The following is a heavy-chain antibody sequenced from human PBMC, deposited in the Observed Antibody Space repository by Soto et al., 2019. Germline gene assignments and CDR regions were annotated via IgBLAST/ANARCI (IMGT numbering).Heavy chain of an antibody. J-gene: IGHJ3*02. CDR1: GFTVSSNY. CDR3: ARVIVVVPAAHDAFDI. CDR2: IYSGGST. Sequence: GGSLRLSCAASGFTVSSNYMSWVRQAPGKGLEWVSVIYSGGSTYYADSVKGRFTISRHNSKNTLYLQMNSLRAEDTAVYYCARVIVVVPAAHDAFDIWGQGTMVTVSS. D-gene: IGHD2-2*01. V-gene: IGHV3-53*04.